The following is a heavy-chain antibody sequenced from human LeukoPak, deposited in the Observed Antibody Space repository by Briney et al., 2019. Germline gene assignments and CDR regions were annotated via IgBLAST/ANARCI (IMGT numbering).Heavy chain of an antibody. J-gene: IGHJ5*02. Sequence: KLGESLKISCKGSGYSFTSYWIGWVRQMPGKGLEWMGIIYPGDSDTRYSPSFQGQVTISADKSISTAYLQWSSLKASDTAMYYCARGIVVVPAAATGCWFDPWGQGTLVTVSS. D-gene: IGHD2-2*01. CDR2: IYPGDSDT. CDR1: GYSFTSYW. V-gene: IGHV5-51*01. CDR3: ARGIVVVPAAATGCWFDP.